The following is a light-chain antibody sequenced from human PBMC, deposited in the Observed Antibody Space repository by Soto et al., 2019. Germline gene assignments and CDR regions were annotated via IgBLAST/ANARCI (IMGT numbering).Light chain of an antibody. V-gene: IGKV3-15*01. Sequence: EIVMTQSPATLSVSPGERATLSCRASQSVSSNLAWYQKKPGQAPRLLIYGASTRATGIPARFSGSGSGTELTLTISSLQSKDFAVYYCQQYNNWPSWTFGQGTKVEIK. J-gene: IGKJ1*01. CDR1: QSVSSN. CDR2: GAS. CDR3: QQYNNWPSWT.